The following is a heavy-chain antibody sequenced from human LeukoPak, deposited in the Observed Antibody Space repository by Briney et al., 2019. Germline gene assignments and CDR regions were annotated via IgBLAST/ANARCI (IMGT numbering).Heavy chain of an antibody. D-gene: IGHD1-26*01. CDR3: AKDREYSGSYRPGPTRYYYGMDV. CDR2: ISYDGINK. V-gene: IGHV3-30-3*01. Sequence: GGSLRLSCTAPGFSFSGYALHWVRQAPGKGLEWVTLISYDGINKNYADSVKGRFTISRDNSKNTLYLQMNSLRDEDTAVYYCAKDREYSGSYRPGPTRYYYGMDVWGQGTTVTVSS. CDR1: GFSFSGYA. J-gene: IGHJ6*02.